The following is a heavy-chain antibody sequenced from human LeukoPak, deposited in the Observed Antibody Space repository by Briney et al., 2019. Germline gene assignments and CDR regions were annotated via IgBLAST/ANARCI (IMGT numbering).Heavy chain of an antibody. CDR3: ARHGYSGSYSYYFDY. J-gene: IGHJ4*02. CDR1: GGSISSYY. D-gene: IGHD1-26*01. V-gene: IGHV4-59*08. Sequence: SETLSLTCTVSGGSISSYYWSWIRQPPGQGLEWIGYIYYSGSTNYNPSLKSRVTISVDTSKNQFSLKLSSVTAADTAVYYCARHGYSGSYSYYFDYWGQGTLVTVSS. CDR2: IYYSGST.